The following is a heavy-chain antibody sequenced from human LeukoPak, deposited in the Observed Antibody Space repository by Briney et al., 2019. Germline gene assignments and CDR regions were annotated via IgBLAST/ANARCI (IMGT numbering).Heavy chain of an antibody. D-gene: IGHD5-24*01. J-gene: IGHJ4*02. CDR1: RGSFSDHY. V-gene: IGHV4-34*01. CDR3: ASVAMATTNFDY. Sequence: SETLSLTCAVYRGSFSDHYWSWIRQPPGKGLEWIGEINHSGITNHNPSLKSRVTISVDTSKNETSLKVSSVSAADTAVYYCASVAMATTNFDYWGQGILVTVSS. CDR2: INHSGIT.